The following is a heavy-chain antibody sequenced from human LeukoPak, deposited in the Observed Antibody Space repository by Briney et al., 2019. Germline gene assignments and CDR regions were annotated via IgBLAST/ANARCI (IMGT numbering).Heavy chain of an antibody. Sequence: ASVKVSCKASGYTFMGYYMHWVRQAPGQGLEWMGWINPNSGGTNFAQKFQGRVTMTRDTSISTVYMELSRVRSDDTAMYYCARSEFSFGDPFDYWGQGTLVTVSS. J-gene: IGHJ4*02. CDR1: GYTFMGYY. V-gene: IGHV1-2*02. D-gene: IGHD5-18*01. CDR2: INPNSGGT. CDR3: ARSEFSFGDPFDY.